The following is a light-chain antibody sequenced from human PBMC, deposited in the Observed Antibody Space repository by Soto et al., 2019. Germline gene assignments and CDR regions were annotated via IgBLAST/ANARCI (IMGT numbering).Light chain of an antibody. J-gene: IGLJ1*01. CDR1: SSNIGNNY. CDR3: GTWDSSLSAYV. V-gene: IGLV1-51*01. CDR2: DNN. Sequence: QSVLTQPPSVSAAPGQKVTICCSGNSSNIGNNYVSWYQQLPGTAPKLRIYDNNKRPSGIPDRFSGSKSGTSATLGITGLQTGDDADYYCGTWDSSLSAYVFGTGTQLTLL.